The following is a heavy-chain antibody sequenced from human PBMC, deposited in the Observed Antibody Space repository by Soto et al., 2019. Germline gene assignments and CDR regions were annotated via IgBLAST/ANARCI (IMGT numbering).Heavy chain of an antibody. D-gene: IGHD6-13*01. J-gene: IGHJ4*02. V-gene: IGHV2-5*02. CDR1: GFSFSTSGMG. CDR3: AHLWEIAHSRTWYS. CDR2: IYWDDGK. Sequence: QITLKKSGPSVVKCTQTLTLTCTFSGFSFSTSGMGVGWIRQPPGKALEWLALIYWDDGKRYSPSLNSRLTITKDTSKNQVVLTMTNMDPTDTATYYCAHLWEIAHSRTWYSWGQGMLVTVSS.